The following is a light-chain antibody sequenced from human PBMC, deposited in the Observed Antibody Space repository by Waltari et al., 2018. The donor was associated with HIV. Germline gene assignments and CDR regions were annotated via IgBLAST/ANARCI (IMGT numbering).Light chain of an antibody. V-gene: IGLV2-8*01. Sequence: QSALTQPPSASGSPGQSVTISCTGTSPDIGRYNYVSWYQQHPGKAPKLIIYEVNKRPSGVPDRFSGSKSGDTASLTVSGLQAEDEADYYCSSYAGSNIVLFGGGTKLTVL. CDR1: SPDIGRYNY. J-gene: IGLJ2*01. CDR2: EVN. CDR3: SSYAGSNIVL.